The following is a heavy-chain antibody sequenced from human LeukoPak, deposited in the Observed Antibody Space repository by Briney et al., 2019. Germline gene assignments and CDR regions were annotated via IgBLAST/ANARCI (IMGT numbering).Heavy chain of an antibody. D-gene: IGHD2-21*02. Sequence: GGSLRLFCAASGFTFSSYAMSWVRQAPGKGLEWVSAISGSGGSTYYADSVKGRFTISRDNSKNTLYLQMNSLRAEDTAVYYCAKDPLGDPPYYYFDYWGQGTLVTVSS. V-gene: IGHV3-23*01. CDR2: ISGSGGST. CDR1: GFTFSSYA. CDR3: AKDPLGDPPYYYFDY. J-gene: IGHJ4*02.